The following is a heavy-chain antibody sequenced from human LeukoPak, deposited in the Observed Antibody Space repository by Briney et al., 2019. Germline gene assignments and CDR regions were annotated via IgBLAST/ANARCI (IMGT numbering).Heavy chain of an antibody. Sequence: PSETLSLTCTVSGGSISSYYWSWIRQPPGKGLEWIGYIYYSGSTNYNPSLKSRVTISVDTSKNQFSLKLSSVTAADTAVYYCARGRGSPRFDYGGQETLVPVPS. V-gene: IGHV4-59*08. D-gene: IGHD3-16*01. CDR1: GGSISSYY. CDR3: ARGRGSPRFDY. J-gene: IGHJ4*02. CDR2: IYYSGST.